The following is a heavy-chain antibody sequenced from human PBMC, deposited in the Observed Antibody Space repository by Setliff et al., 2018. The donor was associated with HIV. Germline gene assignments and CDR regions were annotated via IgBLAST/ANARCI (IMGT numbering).Heavy chain of an antibody. CDR1: GGSIGSGGYY. CDR3: ARGEDWFDP. J-gene: IGHJ5*02. Sequence: SETLSLTCTVSGGSIGSGGYYWSWIRQHPGKGLEWIGYIYYSGSTYYNPSLKNRLTISIGTSENQFSLKLTSVTAADTAVYYCARGEDWFDPWGQGTLVTVSS. CDR2: IYYSGST. V-gene: IGHV4-31*03.